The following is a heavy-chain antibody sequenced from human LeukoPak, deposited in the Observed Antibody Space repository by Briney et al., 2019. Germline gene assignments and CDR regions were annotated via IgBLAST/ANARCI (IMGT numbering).Heavy chain of an antibody. CDR1: GGSISSYY. J-gene: IGHJ4*02. CDR3: ARVRDSGGGLFRHRSHYFDY. Sequence: TSETLSLTCSVSGGSISSYYWSWIRQPPGKELEWIGYIYYSGSTNYNPSLKSRVTISVDTSKNQFSLNLSSVTAADTAVYYCARVRDSGGGLFRHRSHYFDYWGQGTLVTVSS. CDR2: IYYSGST. V-gene: IGHV4-59*01. D-gene: IGHD3-22*01.